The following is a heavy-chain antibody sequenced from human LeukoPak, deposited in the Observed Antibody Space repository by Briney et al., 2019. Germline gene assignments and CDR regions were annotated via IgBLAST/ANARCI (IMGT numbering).Heavy chain of an antibody. CDR1: GFTFSSYW. J-gene: IGHJ4*02. D-gene: IGHD4-23*01. CDR2: INSDGSST. CDR3: AKDRWTTVVRDLDY. Sequence: GGSLRLSCAASGFTFSSYWMHWVRQAPGKGLVWVSRINSDGSSTSYADSVKGRFTIPRDNAKNTLYLQMNSLRAEDTALYYCAKDRWTTVVRDLDYWGQGTLVTVSS. V-gene: IGHV3-74*01.